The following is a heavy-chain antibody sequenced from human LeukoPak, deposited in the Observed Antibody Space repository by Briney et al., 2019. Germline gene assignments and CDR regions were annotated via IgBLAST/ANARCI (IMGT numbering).Heavy chain of an antibody. CDR1: GGTFSSYA. D-gene: IGHD2-2*01. CDR2: MIPIFGTA. CDR3: ASGIYCSSTSCSFDY. Sequence: SVKVSCKASGGTFSSYAISWVRQAPGQGLEWMGGMIPIFGTANYAQKFQGRVTITTDESTSTAYMELSSLRSEDTGVYYCASGIYCSSTSCSFDYWVQGTLVTVSS. J-gene: IGHJ4*02. V-gene: IGHV1-69*05.